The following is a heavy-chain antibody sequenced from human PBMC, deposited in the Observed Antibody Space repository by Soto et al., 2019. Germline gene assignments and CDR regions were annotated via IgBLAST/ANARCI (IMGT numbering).Heavy chain of an antibody. Sequence: EVQLVESGGGLVQPGGSLRLSCTASGFTFSDSWMTWVRQAPGKGLEWVARIKPDESEKKYADSVKGRFSISRDNAKNSMDLQMGSLRGEDTAVYYCVRGGSNYASWGQGTLVTVSS. V-gene: IGHV3-7*01. D-gene: IGHD4-4*01. CDR3: VRGGSNYAS. CDR2: IKPDESEK. CDR1: GFTFSDSW. J-gene: IGHJ5*02.